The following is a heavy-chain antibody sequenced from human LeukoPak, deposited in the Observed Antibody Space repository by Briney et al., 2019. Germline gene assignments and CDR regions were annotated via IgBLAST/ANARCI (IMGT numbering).Heavy chain of an antibody. Sequence: GESLKISCKGSGYSFTSYWIGWVRQMPGKGLEWMGSIYPGDSDTRYSPSFQGQVTISADKSISTAYLQWSSLKASDTAMYYCARSLWFGSLNAGFDPWGQGTLVTVSP. CDR1: GYSFTSYW. CDR3: ARSLWFGSLNAGFDP. V-gene: IGHV5-51*01. D-gene: IGHD3-10*01. J-gene: IGHJ5*02. CDR2: IYPGDSDT.